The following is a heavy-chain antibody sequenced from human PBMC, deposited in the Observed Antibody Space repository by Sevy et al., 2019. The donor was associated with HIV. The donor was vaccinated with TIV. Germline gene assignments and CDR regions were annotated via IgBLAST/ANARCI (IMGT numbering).Heavy chain of an antibody. J-gene: IGHJ4*02. Sequence: ASVKVSCKVSGYTLTELSIHWVRQAPGKGLEWMGGFDPEDGEIIYAQMFQGRVTMTEDTSAETGYMELSSLRSDDTAVYYCATSYRIAVADFDYWGQGTQVTVSS. V-gene: IGHV1-24*01. CDR3: ATSYRIAVADFDY. CDR2: FDPEDGEI. CDR1: GYTLTELS. D-gene: IGHD6-19*01.